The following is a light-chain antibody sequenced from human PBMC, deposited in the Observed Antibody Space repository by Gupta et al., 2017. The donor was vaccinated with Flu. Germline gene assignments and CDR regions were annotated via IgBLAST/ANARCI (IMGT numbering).Light chain of an antibody. CDR2: QAS. Sequence: DNQMTQSPSILSASVGDRVTITCRASQSISGWLAWYQQKPGKAPRLLISQASNLQSGVPSRFGGSGSGTEFALTITSLQPDDFATYYCQHYNNYAIAFGQGTRLEIK. CDR1: QSISGW. J-gene: IGKJ5*01. V-gene: IGKV1-5*03. CDR3: QHYNNYAIA.